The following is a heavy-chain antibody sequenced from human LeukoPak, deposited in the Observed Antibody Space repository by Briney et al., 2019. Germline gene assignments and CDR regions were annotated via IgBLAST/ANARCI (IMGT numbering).Heavy chain of an antibody. CDR3: ARAFRRFLDYYYYAMDV. V-gene: IGHV4-30-4*01. J-gene: IGHJ6*02. Sequence: SQTLSLTCTVSGGSISSGDYYWTWIRQPPGKGLEWIGYIYYSGSTYYNLSLKSRVTISVDTSKNQFSLKLSSVTAADTAVYYCARAFRRFLDYYYYAMDVWGQGTTVTVSS. CDR2: IYYSGST. CDR1: GGSISSGDYY. D-gene: IGHD3-3*01.